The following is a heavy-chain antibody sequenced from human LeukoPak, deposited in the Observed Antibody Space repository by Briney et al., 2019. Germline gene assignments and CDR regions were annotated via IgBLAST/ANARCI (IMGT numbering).Heavy chain of an antibody. V-gene: IGHV3-23*01. CDR1: GFTFSSYA. J-gene: IGHJ4*02. CDR3: ATCFGVVIIPFYFDY. CDR2: ISGSGGST. Sequence: GGSLRLSCAASGFTFSSYAMSWVRQAPGKGLEWVSAISGSGGSTYYADSVKGRFTISRDNSKNTLYLQMNSLRAEDTAVYYCATCFGVVIIPFYFDYRGQGTLVTVSS. D-gene: IGHD3-3*01.